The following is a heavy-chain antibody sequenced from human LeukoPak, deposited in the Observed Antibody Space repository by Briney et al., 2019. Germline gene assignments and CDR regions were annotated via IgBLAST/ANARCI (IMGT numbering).Heavy chain of an antibody. CDR1: GASISPHY. V-gene: IGHV4-59*11. J-gene: IGHJ3*02. CDR3: ARDGYGNYYDSSGYFQPAFDI. D-gene: IGHD3-22*01. CDR2: VYYNGLT. Sequence: SETLSLTCTVSGASISPHYWTWIRQAPGRGLEWIGYVYYNGLTSYNASLRSRLILSVDTARNQVSLKLTSVTAADTAVYYCARDGYGNYYDSSGYFQPAFDIWGQGTMVTVSS.